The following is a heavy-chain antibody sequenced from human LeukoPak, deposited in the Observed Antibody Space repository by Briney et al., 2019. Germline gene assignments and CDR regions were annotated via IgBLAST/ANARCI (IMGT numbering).Heavy chain of an antibody. V-gene: IGHV3-30*02. CDR3: AKGGGYEAQYYYYYLDV. CDR1: GFTFSSYE. CDR2: IRYDGSNK. D-gene: IGHD5-12*01. Sequence: GGSLRLSCAASGFTFSSYEMDWVRQAPGKGLEWVAFIRYDGSNKYYADSVKGRFTISRDNSKNTLYLQMKSLRAEDTAVYYCAKGGGYEAQYYYYYLDVWGKGTTVTISS. J-gene: IGHJ6*03.